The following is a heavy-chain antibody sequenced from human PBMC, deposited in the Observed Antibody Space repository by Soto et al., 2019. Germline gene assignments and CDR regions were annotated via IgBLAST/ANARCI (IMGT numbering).Heavy chain of an antibody. CDR1: GGSISSGGYY. Sequence: SETLSLTCTVSGGSISSGGYYWSWIRQHPGKGLEWIGYIYYSGSTYYNPSLKSRVTISVDTSKNQFSLKLSSETAADTAVYYCAREWRDYYFDYWGQGTLVTVSS. CDR2: IYYSGST. CDR3: AREWRDYYFDY. J-gene: IGHJ4*02. V-gene: IGHV4-31*03.